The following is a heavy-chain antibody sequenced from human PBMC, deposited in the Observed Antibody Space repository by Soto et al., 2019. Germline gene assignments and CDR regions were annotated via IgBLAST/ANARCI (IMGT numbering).Heavy chain of an antibody. J-gene: IGHJ4*02. CDR2: ISYDGSNK. CDR1: GFTFSSYG. D-gene: IGHD3-9*01. CDR3: AKDVGPFDWLLPDY. Sequence: GGSLRLSCAASGFTFSSYGMHWVRQAPGKGLEWVAVISYDGSNKYYADSVKGRFTISRDNSKNTLYLQMNSLRAEDTAVYYCAKDVGPFDWLLPDYWGQGTLVTVSS. V-gene: IGHV3-30*18.